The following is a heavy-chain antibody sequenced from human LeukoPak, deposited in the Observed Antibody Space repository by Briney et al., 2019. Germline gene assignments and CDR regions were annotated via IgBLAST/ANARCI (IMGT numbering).Heavy chain of an antibody. CDR3: ARKRGYYGSGSYQYYFDY. CDR1: NGSFSGYY. V-gene: IGHV4-34*01. Sequence: SETLSLTCAVFNGSFSGYYWTWIRQPPGKGLEWIGEIHHSGSTNYNPSLKSRVTISVDTSKNQFSLRLRSVTAADTAVYYCARKRGYYGSGSYQYYFDYWGQGTLVTVSS. D-gene: IGHD3-10*01. J-gene: IGHJ4*02. CDR2: IHHSGST.